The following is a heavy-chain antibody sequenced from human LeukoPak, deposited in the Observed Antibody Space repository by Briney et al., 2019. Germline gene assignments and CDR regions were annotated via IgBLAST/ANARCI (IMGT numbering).Heavy chain of an antibody. D-gene: IGHD3-22*01. V-gene: IGHV3-74*01. J-gene: IGHJ1*01. Sequence: GGSLRLSCAASGFTFSSYWMHWVRQAPGKGLVWVSRIKSDGSTRYADSVKGRFTISRDNAKNTVSLHMTSLRAEDTGVYYCARAPSEIGGYYPEYFRHWGQGTLVILSS. CDR2: IKSDGST. CDR1: GFTFSSYW. CDR3: ARAPSEIGGYYPEYFRH.